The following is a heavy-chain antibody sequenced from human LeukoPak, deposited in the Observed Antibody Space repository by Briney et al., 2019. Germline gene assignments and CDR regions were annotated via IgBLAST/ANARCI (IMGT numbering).Heavy chain of an antibody. V-gene: IGHV4-4*07. CDR1: GGSISSYY. J-gene: IGHJ3*01. Sequence: PSETLSLTCTVSGGSISSYYWTWIRQPAGKGLEWIGHIYTSGTTNHNPSLKSRVTVSLDTSKNQFSLKLTSVTAADTAVYYCAREFSFWGQGTMVTVSS. CDR3: AREFSF. CDR2: IYTSGTT.